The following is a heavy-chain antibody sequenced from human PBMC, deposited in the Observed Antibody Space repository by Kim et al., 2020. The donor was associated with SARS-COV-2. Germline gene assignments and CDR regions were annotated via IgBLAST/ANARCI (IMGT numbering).Heavy chain of an antibody. CDR2: INTNTGNP. D-gene: IGHD3-22*01. CDR3: ARGPNSSGYYDYFDY. V-gene: IGHV7-4-1*02. CDR1: GYTFTSYA. Sequence: ASVKVSCKASGYTFTSYAMNWVRQAPGQGLEWMGWINTNTGNPTYAQGFTGRFVLSLDTSVSTAYLQISSLKAEDTAVYYCARGPNSSGYYDYFDYWGQGTLVTVSS. J-gene: IGHJ4*02.